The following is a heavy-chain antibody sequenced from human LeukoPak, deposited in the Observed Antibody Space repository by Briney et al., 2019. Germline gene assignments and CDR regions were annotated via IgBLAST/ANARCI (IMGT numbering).Heavy chain of an antibody. V-gene: IGHV4-59*01. CDR1: GGSMSGYF. J-gene: IGHJ4*02. CDR3: AKDRSGSYPNVPYFDY. CDR2: IYYSGTT. D-gene: IGHD3-10*01. Sequence: PSETLSLTCTISGGSMSGYFWRWIRQPPGKGLEWIGQIYYSGTTKYNPTLKSRITLSVDTSRNQFSLDLRSVTAADTAIYYCAKDRSGSYPNVPYFDYWGQGTLVTVPS.